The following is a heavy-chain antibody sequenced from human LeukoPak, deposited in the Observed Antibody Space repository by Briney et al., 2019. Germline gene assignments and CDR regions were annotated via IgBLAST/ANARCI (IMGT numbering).Heavy chain of an antibody. CDR2: MNPNSGNT. V-gene: IGHV1-8*01. D-gene: IGHD3-9*01. Sequence: ASVKVSCKASGYTFTSYDINWVRQATGQGLEWMGWMNPNSGNTGYAQKFQGRVTMTRNTSISTACMELSSLRSEDTAVYYCARYLYDILTGYYYFDYWGQGTLVTVSS. CDR3: ARYLYDILTGYYYFDY. J-gene: IGHJ4*02. CDR1: GYTFTSYD.